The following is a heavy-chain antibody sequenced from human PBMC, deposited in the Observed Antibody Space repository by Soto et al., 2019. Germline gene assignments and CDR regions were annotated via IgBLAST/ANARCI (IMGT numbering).Heavy chain of an antibody. Sequence: GESLKISCKGSGYSFTSYWTGWVRQMPGKGLEWMGIIYPGDSDTRYSPSFQGQVTISGDKSISTAYLQWSSLKASDTAMYYCARAFSRLLWFGSPQGPENYFDYWGQGTLVTVSS. V-gene: IGHV5-51*01. D-gene: IGHD3-10*01. J-gene: IGHJ4*02. CDR3: ARAFSRLLWFGSPQGPENYFDY. CDR2: IYPGDSDT. CDR1: GYSFTSYW.